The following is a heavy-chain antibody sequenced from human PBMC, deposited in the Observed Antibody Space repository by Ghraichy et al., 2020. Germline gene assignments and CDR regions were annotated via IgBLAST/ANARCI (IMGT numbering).Heavy chain of an antibody. CDR3: AKKGRYDSSGTLDS. CDR2: ISGSGGST. Sequence: GGSLRLSCAASGFSFSRYAMSWVRQAPGKGLEWVSAISGSGGSTYYADSVKGRFTISRDNSKKTRYLQMNSQRAEDTAGYYCAKKGRYDSSGTLDSWGQGTMVTVSS. J-gene: IGHJ4*02. CDR1: GFSFSRYA. D-gene: IGHD3-22*01. V-gene: IGHV3-23*01.